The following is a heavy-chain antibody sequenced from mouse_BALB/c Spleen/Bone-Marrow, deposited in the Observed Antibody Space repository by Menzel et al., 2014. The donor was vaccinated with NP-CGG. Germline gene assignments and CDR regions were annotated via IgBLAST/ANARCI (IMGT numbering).Heavy chain of an antibody. V-gene: IGHV1S132*01. CDR2: IFPGTDTS. J-gene: IGHJ3*01. CDR3: SRNYDYDEGAWFTY. Sequence: QVQLKQSGAELVKPGASVKLSCKTSGYTFTNYWIQWVKQRPGQGLGWIGEIFPGTDTSYYNEKFKDKATLTVDTSSSTAYIQLSNLTSEDSAVYFCSRNYDYDEGAWFTYWGQGTLVTVSA. CDR1: GYTFTNYW. D-gene: IGHD2-4*01.